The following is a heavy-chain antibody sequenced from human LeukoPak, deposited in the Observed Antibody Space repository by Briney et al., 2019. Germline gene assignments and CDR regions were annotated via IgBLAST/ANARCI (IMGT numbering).Heavy chain of an antibody. D-gene: IGHD5-24*01. CDR3: ARVYEMATIRSAFDI. V-gene: IGHV4-61*08. J-gene: IGHJ3*02. CDR2: IYNSGST. Sequence: SETLSLTCAVSDYSIRSGGYSWNWTRQPPGKGLEWIGYIYNSGSTNYNPSLKSRVTISVDMSKNQFSLKLASVTAADTAVYYCARVYEMATIRSAFDIWGQGTMVTVSS. CDR1: DYSIRSGGYS.